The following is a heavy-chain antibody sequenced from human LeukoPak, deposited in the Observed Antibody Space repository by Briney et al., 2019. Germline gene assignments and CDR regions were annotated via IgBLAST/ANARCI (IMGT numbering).Heavy chain of an antibody. CDR1: GYSFTGYY. J-gene: IGHJ5*02. D-gene: IGHD1-26*01. V-gene: IGHV1-2*02. CDR3: ARSLGVGAAEVNWFDP. CDR2: INPNTGGP. Sequence: GASVKVSCKASGYSFTGYYMHWVRQAPGLGLEWMGWINPNTGGPYYAQKFQGRVTMTRDTSISTAYMELSRLTSDDTAVYYCARSLGVGAAEVNWFDPWGQGTLVTVSS.